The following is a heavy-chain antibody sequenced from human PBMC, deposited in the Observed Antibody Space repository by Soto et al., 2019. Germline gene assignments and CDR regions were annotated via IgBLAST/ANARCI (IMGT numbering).Heavy chain of an antibody. CDR2: ISYDGSNK. V-gene: IGHV3-30-3*01. CDR1: GFTFSSYA. Sequence: GGSLRLSCAASGFTFSSYAMHWVRQAPGKXLEWVAVISYDGSNKYYADSVKGRFTISRDNSKNTLYLQMNSLRAEDTAVYYCARDSSSWTIYYYYGMDVWGQGTTVTVSS. CDR3: ARDSSSWTIYYYYGMDV. D-gene: IGHD6-13*01. J-gene: IGHJ6*02.